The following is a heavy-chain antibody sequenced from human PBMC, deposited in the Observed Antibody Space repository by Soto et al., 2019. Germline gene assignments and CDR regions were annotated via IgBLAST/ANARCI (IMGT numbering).Heavy chain of an antibody. D-gene: IGHD3-10*01. CDR1: GFTFSNAW. J-gene: IGHJ3*02. CDR3: TTTYYYGSGSYDAFDI. V-gene: IGHV3-15*01. Sequence: GGSLRLSCAASGFTFSNAWMSWVRQAPGKGLEWVGRIKSKTDGGKTDYAAPVKGRFTISRDDSKNTLYLQMNSLKTEDTAVYYCTTTYYYGSGSYDAFDIWGQGTMVTVSS. CDR2: IKSKTDGGKT.